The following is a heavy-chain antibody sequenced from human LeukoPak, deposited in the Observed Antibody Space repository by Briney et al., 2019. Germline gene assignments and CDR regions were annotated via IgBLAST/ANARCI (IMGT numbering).Heavy chain of an antibody. V-gene: IGHV3-30*03. J-gene: IGHJ4*02. CDR3: ARDLAAAAPWVY. CDR1: GFTFSSYG. CDR2: ISYDGSNK. D-gene: IGHD6-13*01. Sequence: PGGSLRLSRAASGFTFSSYGMHRVRQAPGKGLEWVAVISYDGSNKYYADSVKGRFTISRDNAKNSLYLQMNSLRAEDTAVYYCARDLAAAAPWVYWGQGTLVTVSS.